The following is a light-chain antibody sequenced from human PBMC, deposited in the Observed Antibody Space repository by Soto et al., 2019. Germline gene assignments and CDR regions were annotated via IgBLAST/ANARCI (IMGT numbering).Light chain of an antibody. V-gene: IGKV3-15*01. CDR1: QSVRHN. CDR3: QQYNSWPRT. J-gene: IGKJ5*01. CDR2: GAS. Sequence: EIVMTQSPATLSVSPGERVTLSCRASQSVRHNLAWYVQKPGQAPRLLIYGASTRATGVPARFSGSGSGTEFTLTISSLQSEDLEVYFCQQYNSWPRTFGQGTRLEIK.